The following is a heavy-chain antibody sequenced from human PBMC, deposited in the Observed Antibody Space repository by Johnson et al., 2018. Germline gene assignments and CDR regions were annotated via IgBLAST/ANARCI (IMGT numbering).Heavy chain of an antibody. Sequence: QVQLVQSGAEVKKPGSSVKVSCKASGGTFSSYAISWVRQAPGQGLEWMGGIIPIFGTANYAQKFQGRVTITADESTSTAYMELSSLRSEDTAVYYWAGGGKTVAGAGDYYYGMDVWGKGTTVTVSS. D-gene: IGHD6-13*01. CDR3: AGGGKTVAGAGDYYYGMDV. V-gene: IGHV1-69*12. CDR1: GGTFSSYA. CDR2: IIPIFGTA. J-gene: IGHJ6*04.